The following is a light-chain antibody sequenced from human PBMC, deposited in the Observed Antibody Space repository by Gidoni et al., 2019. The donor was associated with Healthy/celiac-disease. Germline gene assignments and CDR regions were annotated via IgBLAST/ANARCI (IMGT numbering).Light chain of an antibody. CDR3: QQYNNWPT. CDR1: QSVSSN. CDR2: GAS. J-gene: IGKJ5*01. Sequence: ELVMTQPPATLSLSPGERATPSCRASQSVSSNLAWYQQKPGQAPRLLIYGASTRATGIPARFSGSGSGTEFTLTISSLQSEDFAVYHCQQYNNWPTFXXXTRLEIK. V-gene: IGKV3-15*01.